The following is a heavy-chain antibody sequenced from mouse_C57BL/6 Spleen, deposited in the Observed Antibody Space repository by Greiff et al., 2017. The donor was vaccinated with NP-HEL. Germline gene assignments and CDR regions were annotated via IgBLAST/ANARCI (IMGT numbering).Heavy chain of an antibody. CDR3: ARRYYGSSPYYFDY. J-gene: IGHJ2*01. Sequence: EVQRVESGGGLVKPGGSLKLSCAASGFTFSDYGMHWVRQAPEKGLEWVAYISSGSSTIYYADTVKGRFTISRDNAKNTLFLQMTSLRSEDTAMYYCARRYYGSSPYYFDYWGQGTTLTVSS. V-gene: IGHV5-17*01. D-gene: IGHD1-1*01. CDR1: GFTFSDYG. CDR2: ISSGSSTI.